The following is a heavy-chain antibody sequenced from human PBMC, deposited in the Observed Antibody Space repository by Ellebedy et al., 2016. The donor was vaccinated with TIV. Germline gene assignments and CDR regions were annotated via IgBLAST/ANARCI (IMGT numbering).Heavy chain of an antibody. J-gene: IGHJ6*02. V-gene: IGHV1-2*04. Sequence: AASVKVSCKASGYTFTGYYMHWVRQAPGQGLEWMGWINPNSGGTNYAQKFQGWFTMTRDTSISTAYMELSRLRSDDTAVYYCARVGCSGGSCYHYYGMDVWGQGTTVTVSS. CDR2: INPNSGGT. D-gene: IGHD2-15*01. CDR3: ARVGCSGGSCYHYYGMDV. CDR1: GYTFTGYY.